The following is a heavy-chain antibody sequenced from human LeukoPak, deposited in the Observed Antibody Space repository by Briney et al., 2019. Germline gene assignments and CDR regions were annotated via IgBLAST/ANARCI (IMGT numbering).Heavy chain of an antibody. Sequence: GGSLRLSCAASGFTFSSYSMNWVRQAPGKGLEWVSSISSSSSYKYYADSVKGRFTISRDNAKNSLYLQMNSLRAEDTAVYYCARAPDFWSGYIDYWGQGTLVTVSS. D-gene: IGHD3-3*01. CDR1: GFTFSSYS. CDR2: ISSSSSYK. V-gene: IGHV3-21*01. J-gene: IGHJ4*02. CDR3: ARAPDFWSGYIDY.